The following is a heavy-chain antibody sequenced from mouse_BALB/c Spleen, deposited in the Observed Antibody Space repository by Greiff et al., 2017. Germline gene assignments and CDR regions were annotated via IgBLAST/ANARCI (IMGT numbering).Heavy chain of an antibody. V-gene: IGHV3-2*02. CDR1: GYSITSDYA. CDR2: ISYSGST. CDR3: ARKVNGDYFDY. D-gene: IGHD2-2*01. Sequence: EVQGVESGPGLVKPSQSLSLTCTVTGYSITSDYAWNWIRQFPGNKLEWMGYISYSGSTSYNPSLKSRISITRDTSKNQFFLQLNSVTTEDTATYYCARKVNGDYFDYWGQGTTLTVSS. J-gene: IGHJ2*01.